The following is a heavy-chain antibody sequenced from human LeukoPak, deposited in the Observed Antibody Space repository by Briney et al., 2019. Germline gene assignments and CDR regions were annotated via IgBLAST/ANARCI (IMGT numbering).Heavy chain of an antibody. CDR2: INHSGST. D-gene: IGHD4-17*01. Sequence: SETLSLTCAVYGGSFSGYYWSWIRQPPGKGLEWIGEINHSGSTNYNPSLKSRVTISVDTSKNQFSLKLSSVTAADTAVYYCARSGDYVGYYYGMDVWGQGTTVTVSS. CDR3: ARSGDYVGYYYGMDV. V-gene: IGHV4-34*01. J-gene: IGHJ6*02. CDR1: GGSFSGYY.